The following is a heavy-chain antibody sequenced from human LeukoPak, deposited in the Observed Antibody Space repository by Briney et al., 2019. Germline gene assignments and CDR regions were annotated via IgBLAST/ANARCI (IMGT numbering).Heavy chain of an antibody. D-gene: IGHD3-10*01. CDR3: ARWFGEYVLRWFDP. Sequence: SETLSLTCTVSGGSISSYYWSWIRQPPGKGLEWIGSIYYSGGTYYNPSLKSRVTISVDTSKNQFSLKLSSVTAADTAVYYCARWFGEYVLRWFDPWGQGTLVTVSS. J-gene: IGHJ5*02. V-gene: IGHV4-59*05. CDR2: IYYSGGT. CDR1: GGSISSYY.